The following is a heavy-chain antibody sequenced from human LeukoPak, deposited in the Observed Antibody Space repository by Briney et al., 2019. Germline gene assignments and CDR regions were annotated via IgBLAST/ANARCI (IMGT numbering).Heavy chain of an antibody. CDR1: GFTFSGYG. J-gene: IGHJ4*02. CDR3: VRSYYDSSGYYPGISDY. CDR2: ISYDGTNK. D-gene: IGHD3-22*01. Sequence: GGSLRLSCAASGFTFSGYGMHWVRQAPGKGLEWVAVISYDGTNKYYADSVKGRFTISSDNSKNTLYLQMNSLRAEDTAVYYCVRSYYDSSGYYPGISDYWGQGTLVTVSS. V-gene: IGHV3-30*03.